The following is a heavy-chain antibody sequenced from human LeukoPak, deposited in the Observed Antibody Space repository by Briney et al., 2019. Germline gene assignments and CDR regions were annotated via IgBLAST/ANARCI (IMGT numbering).Heavy chain of an antibody. CDR2: IYYSGST. CDR3: ARGLFYDFWSGLYYYGMDV. J-gene: IGHJ6*02. Sequence: SETLSLTCTVSGGSISGSSYYWGWIRQPPGKGLEWIGSIYYSGSTYYNPSLKSRVTISVDTSKNQFSLKLNSVTAADTAVYYCARGLFYDFWSGLYYYGMDVWGQGTTVTVSS. CDR1: GGSISGSSYY. D-gene: IGHD3-3*01. V-gene: IGHV4-39*02.